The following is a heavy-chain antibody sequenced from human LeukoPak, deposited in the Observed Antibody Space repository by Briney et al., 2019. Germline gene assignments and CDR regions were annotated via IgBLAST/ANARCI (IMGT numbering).Heavy chain of an antibody. CDR1: GFTFSVYS. V-gene: IGHV3-23*01. Sequence: GGSLRLSCEASGFTFSVYSMTWVRQAPGKGLEWVSSVGSDNKPHYSGSVKGRFAISRDNSKSMLFLQLTSLRAEDTALYYCARDRVSAVAGTGILDYWGQGTLVTVSS. CDR3: ARDRVSAVAGTGILDY. CDR2: VGSDNKP. D-gene: IGHD6-19*01. J-gene: IGHJ4*02.